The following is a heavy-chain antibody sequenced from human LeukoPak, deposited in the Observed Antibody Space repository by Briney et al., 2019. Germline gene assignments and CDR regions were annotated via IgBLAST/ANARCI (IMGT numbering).Heavy chain of an antibody. Sequence: PGGPRRLSCAASGFTLSSYSMNWVRQAPGKGLEWVSSISSISLTIYCADAEKGRFTISRDNAKNSLYLQMNSLRAEDTAVYYCARGAVAGTDYWGQGTLVTVSS. CDR2: ISSISLTI. CDR1: GFTLSSYS. V-gene: IGHV3-48*01. D-gene: IGHD6-19*01. J-gene: IGHJ4*02. CDR3: ARGAVAGTDY.